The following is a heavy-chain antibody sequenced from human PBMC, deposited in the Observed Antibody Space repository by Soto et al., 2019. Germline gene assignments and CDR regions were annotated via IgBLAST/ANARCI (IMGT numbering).Heavy chain of an antibody. V-gene: IGHV3-30*18. Sequence: QVQLVESGGGVVQPGRSLRLSCAASGFTFSSYGMHWVRQAPGKGLEWVAVISYDGSNKYYADSVKGRFTISRDNSKNTLYLQMNSLRAEEKAVYYCAKDHGWYDYWGQGTLVTVSS. CDR1: GFTFSSYG. D-gene: IGHD6-19*01. CDR2: ISYDGSNK. CDR3: AKDHGWYDY. J-gene: IGHJ4*02.